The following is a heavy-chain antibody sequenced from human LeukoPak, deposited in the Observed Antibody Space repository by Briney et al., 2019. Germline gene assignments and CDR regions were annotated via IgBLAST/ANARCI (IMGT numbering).Heavy chain of an antibody. D-gene: IGHD6-13*01. Sequence: SETLSLTCTVSGGSISSYYWSWIRQPPGKGLEWIGEINHSGSTNYNPSLKSRVTISVDTSKNQFSLKLSSVTAADTAVYYCARAKGLAAAGTRVEAFDIWGQGTMVTVSS. V-gene: IGHV4-34*01. CDR1: GGSISSYY. J-gene: IGHJ3*02. CDR3: ARAKGLAAAGTRVEAFDI. CDR2: INHSGST.